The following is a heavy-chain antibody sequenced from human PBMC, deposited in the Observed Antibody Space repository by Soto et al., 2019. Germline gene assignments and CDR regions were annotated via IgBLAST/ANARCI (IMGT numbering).Heavy chain of an antibody. V-gene: IGHV5-10-1*01. D-gene: IGHD3-10*01. Sequence: PGESLKISCKGSGYSFTSYWISWVRQMPGKGLEWMGRIDPSDSYTNYSPSFQGHVTISADKSISTAYLQWSSLKASDTAMYYCARGGSGSYYNPLNYGMDVWGQGTTVTVSS. J-gene: IGHJ6*02. CDR2: IDPSDSYT. CDR1: GYSFTSYW. CDR3: ARGGSGSYYNPLNYGMDV.